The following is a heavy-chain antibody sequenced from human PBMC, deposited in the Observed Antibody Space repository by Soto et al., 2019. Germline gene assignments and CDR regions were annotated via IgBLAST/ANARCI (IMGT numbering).Heavy chain of an antibody. CDR1: GYIFTGYF. J-gene: IGHJ4*02. CDR3: ASPVGELFGGAYDY. D-gene: IGHD3-10*01. CDR2: INPNSGSA. V-gene: IGHV1-2*02. Sequence: QVQLVQSGAEVKKPGASVKVSCKASGYIFTGYFMHWVRQAPGQGLEWMGWINPNSGSANYAQKFEGRVTMTRDTSNSTAYMELSRLISDDTAVYYCASPVGELFGGAYDYWGQGTLVTVSS.